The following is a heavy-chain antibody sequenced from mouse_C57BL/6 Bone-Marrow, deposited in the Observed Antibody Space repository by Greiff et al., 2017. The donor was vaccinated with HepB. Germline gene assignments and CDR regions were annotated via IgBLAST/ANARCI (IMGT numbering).Heavy chain of an antibody. J-gene: IGHJ3*01. Sequence: VQLQQSGPVLVKPGASVKMSCKASGYTFTDYYMNWVKQSHGKSLEWIGVINPYNGGTSYNQKFKGKATLTVDKSSSTAYMELNSLTSEDSAVYYCARLVFPWFAYWGQGTLVTVSA. CDR3: ARLVFPWFAY. CDR1: GYTFTDYY. D-gene: IGHD2-2*01. CDR2: INPYNGGT. V-gene: IGHV1-19*01.